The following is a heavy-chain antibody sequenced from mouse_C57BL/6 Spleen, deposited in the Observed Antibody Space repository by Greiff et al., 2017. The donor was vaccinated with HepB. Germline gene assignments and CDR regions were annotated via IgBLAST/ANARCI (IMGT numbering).Heavy chain of an antibody. CDR2: IRSKSNNYAT. Sequence: DVQLVESGGGLVQPKGSLKLSCAASGFSFNTYAMNWVRQAPGKGLEWVARIRSKSNNYATYYADSVKDRFTISRDDSESMLYLQMNNLKTEDTAMYYCVRHGSSRDYAMDYWGQGTSVTVSS. CDR3: VRHGSSRDYAMDY. CDR1: GFSFNTYA. D-gene: IGHD1-1*01. J-gene: IGHJ4*01. V-gene: IGHV10-1*01.